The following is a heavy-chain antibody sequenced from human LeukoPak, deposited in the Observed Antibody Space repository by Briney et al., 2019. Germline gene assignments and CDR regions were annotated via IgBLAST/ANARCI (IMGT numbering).Heavy chain of an antibody. V-gene: IGHV3-23*01. CDR1: GFTFSSHA. J-gene: IGHJ4*02. CDR2: FSGSGYIT. CDR3: AKSPPFMHVTFYFDY. D-gene: IGHD1-14*01. Sequence: PGGSLTLSCAASGFTFSSHAMSWVRQATGEGLEWVSTFSGSGYITYADYVKGRFTISRDNSKNTLYLQMSSLKAEDTALCYCAKSPPFMHVTFYFDYWGQGALVAVSS.